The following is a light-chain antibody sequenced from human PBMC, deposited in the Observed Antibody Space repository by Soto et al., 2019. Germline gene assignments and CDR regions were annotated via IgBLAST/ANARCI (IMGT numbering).Light chain of an antibody. J-gene: IGLJ2*01. Sequence: QSVLTQPPSVSGAPGQRVTISCTGSSSNIGAGYDVHWYQQLPGTAPKLLIYGNSNRPSGVPDRFSGSKSGTSASLAITGLQAEDEADYSCQSYDSSLSGSVFGGRTKVTVL. CDR2: GNS. V-gene: IGLV1-40*01. CDR1: SSNIGAGYD. CDR3: QSYDSSLSGSV.